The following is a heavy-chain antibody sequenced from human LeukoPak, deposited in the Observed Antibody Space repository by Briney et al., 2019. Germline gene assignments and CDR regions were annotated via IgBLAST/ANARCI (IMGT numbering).Heavy chain of an antibody. CDR1: GLTFSSYW. CDR3: ARGPLSGSGYPFRH. Sequence: GGSLRLSCAASGLTFSSYWMSWVRQAPGKGLEWVANIKQDGSEKSYVDSVKGRFTISRDNAKNSLYLQMNSLRAEDTAVYYCARGPLSGSGYPFRHWGQGTLVTVSS. D-gene: IGHD3-22*01. J-gene: IGHJ1*01. V-gene: IGHV3-7*02. CDR2: IKQDGSEK.